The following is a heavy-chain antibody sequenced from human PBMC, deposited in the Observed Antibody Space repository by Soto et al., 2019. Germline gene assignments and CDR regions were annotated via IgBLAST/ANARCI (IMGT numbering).Heavy chain of an antibody. CDR3: ARTVARDYYYKGVDV. CDR2: IFYTGTT. CDR1: GGSISSGDYF. V-gene: IGHV4-30-4*01. D-gene: IGHD6-19*01. Sequence: PSETLSLTCTVSGGSISSGDYFWSWIRQPPGKGLEWIGYIFYTGTTYYNPSLKSRVIISVHTSKNQFSLKLNSVTPEDTAVYYCARTVARDYYYKGVDVWGQGTTVTVSS. J-gene: IGHJ6*02.